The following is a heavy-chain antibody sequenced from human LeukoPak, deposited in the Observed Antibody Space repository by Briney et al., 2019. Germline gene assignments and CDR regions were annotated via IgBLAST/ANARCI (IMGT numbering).Heavy chain of an antibody. CDR1: GGSISSSNYY. J-gene: IGHJ6*02. CDR2: IHNSGST. D-gene: IGHD4-17*01. CDR3: ARRVAYDDYEENYGMDV. Sequence: SETLSLTCTVSGGSISSSNYYWGWIRQPPGKGLEWIGSIHNSGSTDYNPSLKSRATISIDTSRTQFSLKLSSVTAADTAVYYCARRVAYDDYEENYGMDVWGQGTTVTVSS. V-gene: IGHV4-39*01.